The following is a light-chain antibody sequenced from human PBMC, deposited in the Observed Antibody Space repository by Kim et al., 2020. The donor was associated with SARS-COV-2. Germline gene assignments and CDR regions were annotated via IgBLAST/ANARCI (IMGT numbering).Light chain of an antibody. V-gene: IGKV3-15*01. CDR2: GAS. Sequence: SQGKRAARSCRASQSVSSNLAWYQQKPGQAPRLLIYGASTRATGIPARFSGSGSGTEFTLTISSLQSEDFAVYYCQQYNNWPPWTFGQGTKVDIK. J-gene: IGKJ1*01. CDR1: QSVSSN. CDR3: QQYNNWPPWT.